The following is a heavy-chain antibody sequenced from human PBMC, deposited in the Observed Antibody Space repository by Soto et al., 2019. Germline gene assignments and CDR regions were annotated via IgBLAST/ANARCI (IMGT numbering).Heavy chain of an antibody. Sequence: GEALKISCTASGYNFNNNWIGWVRQTPGKGLEWMGRIEPSDSYIDYSPSFKGHVTISSDKSIKTVYLQWSSLKASDTAMYYCARLRSLPCTNKFGNEFAYWGQGALVTVSS. CDR2: IEPSDSYI. CDR3: ARLRSLPCTNKFGNEFAY. CDR1: GYNFNNNW. D-gene: IGHD2-8*01. J-gene: IGHJ4*02. V-gene: IGHV5-10-1*01.